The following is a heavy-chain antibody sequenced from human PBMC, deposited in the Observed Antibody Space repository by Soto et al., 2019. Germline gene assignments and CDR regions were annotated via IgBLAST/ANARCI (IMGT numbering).Heavy chain of an antibody. D-gene: IGHD6-13*01. CDR2: ISSSSSYI. V-gene: IGHV3-21*01. J-gene: IGHJ2*01. CDR3: ARDRSSHRFDL. Sequence: EVQLVESGGGLVKPGGSLRLSCAASGFTFSSYSMNWVRQAPGKGLEWVSSISSSSSYIYYADSVKGRFTIPRDNAKNSLYLQMNSLRAEDTAVYYCARDRSSHRFDLWGRGTLVTVSS. CDR1: GFTFSSYS.